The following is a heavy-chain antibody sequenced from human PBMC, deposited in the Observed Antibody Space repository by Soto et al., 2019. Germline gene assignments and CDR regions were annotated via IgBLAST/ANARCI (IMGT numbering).Heavy chain of an antibody. CDR2: ISRDEATT. D-gene: IGHD6-25*01. CDR3: ARTDVPGAAGFDP. J-gene: IGHJ5*02. V-gene: IGHV3-74*01. CDR1: GFTFSSYY. Sequence: PGGSLRLSCPASGFTFSSYYMHWVRQAPGKGLVWVSRISRDEATTNYADSVKGRFTISRDNAKNTLYLQMNSLRAEDTAVYYCARTDVPGAAGFDPWGQGTLVTVSS.